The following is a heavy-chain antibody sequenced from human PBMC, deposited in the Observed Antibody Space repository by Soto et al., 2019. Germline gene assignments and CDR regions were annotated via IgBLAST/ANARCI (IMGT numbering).Heavy chain of an antibody. D-gene: IGHD3-10*01. CDR1: GGSISSGGYY. V-gene: IGHV4-31*03. J-gene: IGHJ6*02. CDR2: IYYSGST. Sequence: SETLSLTCTVSGGSISSGGYYWSWIRQHPGKGLEWIGYIYYSGSTYYNPSLKSRVTISVDTSKNQFSLKLSSVTAADTAVYYCARDGATMVRGGNGMDVWGQGATVTVSS. CDR3: ARDGATMVRGGNGMDV.